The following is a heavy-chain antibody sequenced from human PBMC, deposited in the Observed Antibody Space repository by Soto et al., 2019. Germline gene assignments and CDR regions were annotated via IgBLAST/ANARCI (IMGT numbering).Heavy chain of an antibody. Sequence: GGSLRLSCAASGFTFSNFAMSWVRQAPGKGLEWVSAISGSGTSTYDADSVKGRFSISRDNSKNTLYLQMNSLRAEDTAVYYCAKDRKSGSGWYWDYWGQGTLVTVSS. CDR1: GFTFSNFA. D-gene: IGHD6-19*01. CDR2: ISGSGTST. J-gene: IGHJ4*02. V-gene: IGHV3-23*01. CDR3: AKDRKSGSGWYWDY.